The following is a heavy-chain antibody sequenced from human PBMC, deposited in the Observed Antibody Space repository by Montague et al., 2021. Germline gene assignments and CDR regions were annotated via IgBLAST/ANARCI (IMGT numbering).Heavy chain of an antibody. CDR2: ISYDGSNK. J-gene: IGHJ3*02. D-gene: IGHD1-26*01. V-gene: IGHV3-30*04. CDR1: GFTFSSYA. CDR3: ARDPRWEYDAFDI. Sequence: SLRLSFAASGFTFSSYAMHWVRQAPGKGLEWVAVISYDGSNKYYADSVKGRFTISRDNSKNTLYLQMNSLRAEDTALFYCARDPRWEYDAFDIWGQGTMVTVSS.